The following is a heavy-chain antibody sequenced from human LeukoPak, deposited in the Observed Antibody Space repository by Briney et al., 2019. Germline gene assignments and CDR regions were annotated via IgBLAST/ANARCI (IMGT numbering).Heavy chain of an antibody. D-gene: IGHD6-25*01. J-gene: IGHJ3*02. CDR3: AKALYSSGPDAFDI. V-gene: IGHV3-30*02. CDR2: IRYDGRNK. CDR1: GFTFSSYG. Sequence: GGSLRLSCAASGFTFSSYGMHWVRQAPGKGLEWVAMIRYDGRNKYYEESVKGRFTTSGDNSKNTLYLQMNSLRAEDTAVYYCAKALYSSGPDAFDIWGQGTMVTVSS.